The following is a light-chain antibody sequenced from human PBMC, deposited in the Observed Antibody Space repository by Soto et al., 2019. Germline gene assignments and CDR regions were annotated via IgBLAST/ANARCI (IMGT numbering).Light chain of an antibody. CDR1: QSINNN. J-gene: IGKJ1*01. CDR2: GAS. V-gene: IGKV3-15*01. Sequence: VMTQAPATLSVSPGEIATLSCSASQSINNNVALYQLKDGQVPRLLIYGASTRAADVPARFSGGGSGTAFTPTISSLQSEDFAEYHCQKYNNWPQTFGQGTKVDIK. CDR3: QKYNNWPQT.